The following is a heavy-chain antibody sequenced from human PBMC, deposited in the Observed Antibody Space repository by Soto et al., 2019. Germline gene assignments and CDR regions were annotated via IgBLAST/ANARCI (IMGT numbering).Heavy chain of an antibody. J-gene: IGHJ3*02. V-gene: IGHV3-30*18. CDR1: GFTFSSYG. Sequence: QVQLVESGGGVVQPGRSLRLSCAASGFTFSSYGMHWVRQAPGKGLEWVAVISYDGSNKYYADSVKGRFTISRDNSKNTLYLQMNSLRAEDTAVYYCAKYSSGDRRDDAFDIWGQGTMVTVSS. CDR2: ISYDGSNK. CDR3: AKYSSGDRRDDAFDI. D-gene: IGHD7-27*01.